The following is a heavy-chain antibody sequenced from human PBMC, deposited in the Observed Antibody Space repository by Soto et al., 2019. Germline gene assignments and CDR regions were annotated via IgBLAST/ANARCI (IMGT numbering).Heavy chain of an antibody. CDR2: ITQEGSEK. CDR1: GFTFSSYW. CDR3: ARMRTSRPTGDYHGSMDV. Sequence: EVQLVESGGGLVQPGWSLRLSCAASGFTFSSYWMNWVRQAPGKGREWVPNITQEGSEKDYVDSVRGRFTISRDHAKNSSYMQVNSLRAEDTAVYYCARMRTSRPTGDYHGSMDVWGKGTKVTVSS. V-gene: IGHV3-7*01. D-gene: IGHD2-2*01. J-gene: IGHJ6*03.